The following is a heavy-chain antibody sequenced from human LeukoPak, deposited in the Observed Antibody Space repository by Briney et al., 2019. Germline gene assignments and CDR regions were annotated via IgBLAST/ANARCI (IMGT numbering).Heavy chain of an antibody. J-gene: IGHJ4*02. CDR2: IGGGGGAT. CDR1: GFTFDDYG. D-gene: IGHD6-13*01. CDR3: AKGGSSWSRFDL. V-gene: IGHV3-23*01. Sequence: QSGGSLRLSCAASGFTFDDYGMSWVRQAPGKGLEWVSTIGGGGGATYYADSVKGQFTISRDNSKNTLSLQMNSLRAEDTAVYYCAKGGSSWSRFDLWGQGTLVTVSS.